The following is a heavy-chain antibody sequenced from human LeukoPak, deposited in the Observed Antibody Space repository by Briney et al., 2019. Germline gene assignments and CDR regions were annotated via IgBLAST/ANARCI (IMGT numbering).Heavy chain of an antibody. CDR2: ISSSSSYI. Sequence: GGSLRLSCAASGFTFSSYSMNWVRQAPGKGLEWVSSISSSSSYIYYADSVKGRFTISRDNAKNSLYLQMNSLRAEDTAVYYCARDFRTYYYDSSGYYVDYWGQGTLVTVSS. D-gene: IGHD3-22*01. CDR1: GFTFSSYS. V-gene: IGHV3-21*01. J-gene: IGHJ4*02. CDR3: ARDFRTYYYDSSGYYVDY.